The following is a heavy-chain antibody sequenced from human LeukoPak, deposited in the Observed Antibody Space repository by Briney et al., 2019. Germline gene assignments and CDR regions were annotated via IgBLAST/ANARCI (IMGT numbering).Heavy chain of an antibody. CDR1: GLTFSSYW. D-gene: IGHD2-2*01. CDR2: IKQDGSEK. Sequence: GGSLRLSCAASGLTFSSYWMSRVRQAPGKGLEWVANIKQDGSEKYYVDSVKGRFTISRDNAKNSLYQQMNSLRAEDTAVYYCARAYCSSTSCYRLYYYYGMDVWGKGTTVTVSS. CDR3: ARAYCSSTSCYRLYYYYGMDV. J-gene: IGHJ6*04. V-gene: IGHV3-7*03.